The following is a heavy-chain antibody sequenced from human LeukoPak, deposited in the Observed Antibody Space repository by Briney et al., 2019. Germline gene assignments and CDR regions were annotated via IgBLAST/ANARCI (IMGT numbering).Heavy chain of an antibody. J-gene: IGHJ4*02. V-gene: IGHV4-34*01. Sequence: PSETLSLTCAVYGGSFSGYYWSWIRQPPGKGLEWIGEINHSGSTNYNPSLKSRVTISVDTSKNQFSLKLSSVTAADTAVYYCARFPYIDYWAREPWSPSPQ. CDR3: ARFPYIDY. CDR1: GGSFSGYY. CDR2: INHSGST. D-gene: IGHD1-14*01.